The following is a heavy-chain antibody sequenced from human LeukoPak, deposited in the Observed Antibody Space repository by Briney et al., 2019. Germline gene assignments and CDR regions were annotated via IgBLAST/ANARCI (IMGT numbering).Heavy chain of an antibody. Sequence: PSETLSLTCTVSGGSIRSGDYYWSWIRQPPGKGLECIGYIYSSGSTYYNPSLKSRVTISVDTSKNQFSLKLSSVTAADTAVYYCARLEMATITYWGQGTLVTVSS. D-gene: IGHD5-24*01. J-gene: IGHJ4*02. CDR2: IYSSGST. V-gene: IGHV4-30-4*08. CDR3: ARLEMATITY. CDR1: GGSIRSGDYY.